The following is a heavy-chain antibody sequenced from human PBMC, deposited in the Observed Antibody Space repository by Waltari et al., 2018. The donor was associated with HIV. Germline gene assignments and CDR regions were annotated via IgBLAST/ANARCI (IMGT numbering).Heavy chain of an antibody. CDR3: TKAVQEGDGSGYPHFDY. V-gene: IGHV3-49*04. Sequence: EVQLVESGGGLVQPGRSLRLSCTASGFSFGYYAMSWVRQAPGKGLEWVGFIRSKAYGGTTEYAASVKGRFTISRDDSKRIAYLQMNSLKTEDTAVYYCTKAVQEGDGSGYPHFDYWGQGTLVTVSS. CDR1: GFSFGYYA. J-gene: IGHJ4*02. D-gene: IGHD3-22*01. CDR2: IRSKAYGGTT.